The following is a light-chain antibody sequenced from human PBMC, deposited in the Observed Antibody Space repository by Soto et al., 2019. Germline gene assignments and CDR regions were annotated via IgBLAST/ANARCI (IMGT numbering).Light chain of an antibody. CDR1: QTVSGSY. V-gene: IGKV3-20*01. CDR3: QHYGTAPWT. Sequence: EIVLTQSAGTLSLSPGERATLSCRASQTVSGSYLAWFQQKPGQAPRLLIYAASTRAAGVPDRFSGSGSGTDFSLTITRLEPEDFAVYYCQHYGTAPWTFGQVTKVEIK. CDR2: AAS. J-gene: IGKJ1*01.